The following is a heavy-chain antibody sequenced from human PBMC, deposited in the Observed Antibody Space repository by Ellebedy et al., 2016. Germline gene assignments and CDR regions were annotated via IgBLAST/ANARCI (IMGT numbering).Heavy chain of an antibody. CDR1: GYTFTSYY. CDR2: IKPSGGST. J-gene: IGHJ4*02. V-gene: IGHV1-46*01. CDR3: ARDLPYGSGSYYRDY. Sequence: ASVKVSCXASGYTFTSYYMHWVRQAPGQGLEWMGIIKPSGGSTTYAQKFEGRVTMTRDTSTSTVYMELSSLSSDDTAVYYCARDLPYGSGSYYRDYWGQGTLVTVSS. D-gene: IGHD3-10*01.